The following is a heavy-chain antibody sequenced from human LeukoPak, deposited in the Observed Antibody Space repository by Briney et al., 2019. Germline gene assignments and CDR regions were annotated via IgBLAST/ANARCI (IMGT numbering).Heavy chain of an antibody. CDR1: GGTFSSYA. D-gene: IGHD6-6*01. CDR3: ARGWGSSSRVSAFDI. V-gene: IGHV1-69*05. Sequence: ASVKVSCKASGGTFSSYAISWVRQAPGQGLEWMGGIIPIFGTANYAQKFQGRVTITTDESTSTAYMELSSLRSEDTAVYYCARGWGSSSRVSAFDIWGQGTMVTVSS. J-gene: IGHJ3*02. CDR2: IIPIFGTA.